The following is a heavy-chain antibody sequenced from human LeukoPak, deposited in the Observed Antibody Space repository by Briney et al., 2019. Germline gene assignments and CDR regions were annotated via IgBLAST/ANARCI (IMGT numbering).Heavy chain of an antibody. CDR3: AKVPPGGVYYFDY. J-gene: IGHJ4*02. CDR1: GFNFSSYA. Sequence: GGSLRLSCAASGFNFSSYAMSWVRQAPGKGLDWVSAISGSGGSTYYADSVKGRFTISRDNSKNTLYLQMNSLRAEDTAVYYCAKVPPGGVYYFDYWGQGTLVTVSS. D-gene: IGHD6-13*01. CDR2: ISGSGGST. V-gene: IGHV3-23*01.